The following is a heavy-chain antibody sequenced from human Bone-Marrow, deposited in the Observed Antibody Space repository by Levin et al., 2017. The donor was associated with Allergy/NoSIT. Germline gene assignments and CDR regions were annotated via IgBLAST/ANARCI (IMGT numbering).Heavy chain of an antibody. Sequence: GGSLRLSCAASGFTFSDYYMNWIRQAPGKGLEWISYISSSGSSIYYADSVRGRFTISRDDAKNSLYLQMNSLRAEDTAVYYCARESSGWSLDYWGQGTLVTVSS. CDR3: ARESSGWSLDY. CDR2: ISSSGSSI. J-gene: IGHJ4*02. CDR1: GFTFSDYY. V-gene: IGHV3-11*01. D-gene: IGHD6-19*01.